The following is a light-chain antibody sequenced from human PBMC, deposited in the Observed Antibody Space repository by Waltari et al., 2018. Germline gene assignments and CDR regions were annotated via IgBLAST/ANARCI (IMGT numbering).Light chain of an antibody. CDR3: QQYSSYPTWT. J-gene: IGKJ1*01. CDR2: KAS. V-gene: IGKV1-5*03. CDR1: QSISSG. Sequence: DIQITQSPSTLSASVGDRVTITCRASQSISSGLAWYQQTPGKAPKLLIYKASNLESGVPSRFSGSGSGTEFALNISSLQPDDFATYYCQQYSSYPTWTFGQGTKVEIK.